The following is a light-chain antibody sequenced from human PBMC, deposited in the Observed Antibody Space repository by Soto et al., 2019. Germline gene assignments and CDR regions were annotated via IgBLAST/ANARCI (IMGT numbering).Light chain of an antibody. V-gene: IGLV6-57*01. CDR2: ETN. CDR3: QSYDRSNQV. J-gene: IGLJ3*02. Sequence: NFMLTQPHSVSESPGKTVTISCTRSSGSIVSNYVQWYRQRPGSSPTTLIYETNERPSEVPERFSGSIDISSNSASLTIAGLKTEDEADYYCQSYDRSNQVFGGGTKVTVL. CDR1: SGSIVSNY.